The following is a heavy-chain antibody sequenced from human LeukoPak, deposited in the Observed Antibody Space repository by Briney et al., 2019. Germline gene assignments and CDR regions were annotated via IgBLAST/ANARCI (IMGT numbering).Heavy chain of an antibody. J-gene: IGHJ4*02. CDR1: RFSFSHYA. Sequence: GGSLRLSCAASRFSFSHYALHWVRQAPGKGLEWLAFISYDGNVKYYADSVKGRFTVSRDDSKITLYLQMTSLRTEDTALYYCARDFSTKYSQDYWGQGTLVTVSS. V-gene: IGHV3-30-3*01. D-gene: IGHD5-18*01. CDR2: ISYDGNVK. CDR3: ARDFSTKYSQDY.